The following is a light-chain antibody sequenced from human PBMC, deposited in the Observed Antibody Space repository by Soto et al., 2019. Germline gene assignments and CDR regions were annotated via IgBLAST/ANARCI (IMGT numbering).Light chain of an antibody. J-gene: IGKJ2*01. CDR2: KAS. V-gene: IGKV1-5*03. CDR3: QHYDSFLYT. CDR1: QSISDW. Sequence: DIQMTQSPSTVSASIGDRVTITCRASQSISDWLAWYQQKPGKAPKLLIYKASNLESGVPSRFSGSGSGTEFTLTISSLQPDDFATYYCQHYDSFLYTFGQGTRVEI.